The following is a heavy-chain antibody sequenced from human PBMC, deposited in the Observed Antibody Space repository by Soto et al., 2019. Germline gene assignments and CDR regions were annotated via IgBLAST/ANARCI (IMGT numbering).Heavy chain of an antibody. CDR1: GGSISSYY. CDR3: ARMASDYGDLPLDY. V-gene: IGHV4-59*12. CDR2: IYYSGST. Sequence: SETLSLTCTVSGGSISSYYWSWIRQPPGKGLEWIGYIYYSGSTNYNPSLKSRVTISLDKSKNQFSLKLNSVTAADTAVYYCARMASDYGDLPLDYWGQGTLVTVSS. J-gene: IGHJ4*02. D-gene: IGHD4-17*01.